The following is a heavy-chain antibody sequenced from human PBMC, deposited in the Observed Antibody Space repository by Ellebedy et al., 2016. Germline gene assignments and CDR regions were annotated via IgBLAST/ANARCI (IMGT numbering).Heavy chain of an antibody. V-gene: IGHV3-15*01. Sequence: GGSLRLSXAASGFTFNTYWFTWVRQAPGEGLEWVGRIKSNTGGGTTDYAAPVTGRFSIARDDSKDILYLQMNSLKTEDTAVYYCTSGGGTADYWGQGTLVTGSS. CDR2: IKSNTGGGTT. CDR3: TSGGGTADY. CDR1: GFTFNTYW. D-gene: IGHD1-1*01. J-gene: IGHJ4*02.